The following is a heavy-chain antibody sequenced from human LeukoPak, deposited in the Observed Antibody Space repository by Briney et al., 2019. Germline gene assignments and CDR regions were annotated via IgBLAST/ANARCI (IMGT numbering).Heavy chain of an antibody. CDR1: GYTFTSYD. D-gene: IGHD3-10*01. J-gene: IGHJ4*02. CDR3: ARTMVRGVLVPGY. Sequence: ASVTVSCKASGYTFTSYDINWVRQATGQGLEWMGWMNPNSGNTGYAQKFQGRVTMTRNTSISTAYMELSSLRSEDTAVYYCARTMVRGVLVPGYWGQGTLVTVSS. V-gene: IGHV1-8*01. CDR2: MNPNSGNT.